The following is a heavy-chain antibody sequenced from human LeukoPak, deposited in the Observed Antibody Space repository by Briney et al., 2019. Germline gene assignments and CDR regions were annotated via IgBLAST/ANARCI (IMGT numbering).Heavy chain of an antibody. J-gene: IGHJ4*02. V-gene: IGHV4-39*01. CDR1: GGSISSSSYY. CDR3: ASNSRPPRYSGWYSMKDY. CDR2: IYYSGST. D-gene: IGHD6-19*01. Sequence: SETLSLTCTVSGGSISSSSYYWGWIRQPPGKGLEWIGSIYYSGSTYYNPSLKSRVTISVDTSKNQFSLKLSSVTAADTAVYYCASNSRPPRYSGWYSMKDYWGQGTLVTVSS.